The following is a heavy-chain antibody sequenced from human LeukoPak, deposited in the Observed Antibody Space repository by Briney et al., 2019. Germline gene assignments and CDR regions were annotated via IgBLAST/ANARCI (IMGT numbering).Heavy chain of an antibody. CDR2: VSNTERTT. J-gene: IGHJ6*02. CDR1: GFSFSSHE. V-gene: IGHV3-48*03. Sequence: GESLQISCVASGFSFSSHEMNWVRQAPGKGLEWVSYVSNTERTTRYADSVKGRFTISRDNAKNSLYLQMNSLRAEDTAVYYCARDSFHYYGMDVWGQGTTVTVSS. CDR3: ARDSFHYYGMDV.